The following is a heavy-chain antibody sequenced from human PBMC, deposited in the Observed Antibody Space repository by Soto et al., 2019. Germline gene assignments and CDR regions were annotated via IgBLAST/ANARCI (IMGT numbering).Heavy chain of an antibody. CDR3: AKDQSFSGSYYYGMDV. CDR1: GFTFSSYA. V-gene: IGHV3-23*01. Sequence: PGGSLRLSCAASGFTFSSYAMSWVRQAPGKGLEWVSAISGSGGSTYYADSVKGRFTISRDNSKNTLYLQMNSLRAEDTAVYYCAKDQSFSGSYYYGMDVWGQGTTVTVSS. J-gene: IGHJ6*02. CDR2: ISGSGGST. D-gene: IGHD1-26*01.